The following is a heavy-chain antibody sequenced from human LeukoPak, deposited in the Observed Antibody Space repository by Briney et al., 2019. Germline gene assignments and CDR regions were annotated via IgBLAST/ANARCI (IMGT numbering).Heavy chain of an antibody. J-gene: IGHJ2*01. Sequence: ASVTVSCKASGYTFTGYYMRWVRQAPGQGLEWMAWINPNTDGTNFAQKFQGRVTMTRDTSISTAYMELSGLTSDDTAVYYCARAGGGWHYWYFDLWGRGTLVTVSS. V-gene: IGHV1-2*02. D-gene: IGHD6-19*01. CDR1: GYTFTGYY. CDR3: ARAGGGWHYWYFDL. CDR2: INPNTDGT.